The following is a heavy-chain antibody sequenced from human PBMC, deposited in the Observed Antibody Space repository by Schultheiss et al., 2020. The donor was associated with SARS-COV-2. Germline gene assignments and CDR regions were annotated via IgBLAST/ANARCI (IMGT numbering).Heavy chain of an antibody. V-gene: IGHV3-7*01. CDR1: GFTFSSYW. CDR2: IKQDGSEK. Sequence: GESLKISCAASGFTFSSYWMSWVRQAPGKGLEWVANIKQDGSEKYYVDSVKGRFTISRDNAKNSLYLQMNSLRAEDTAVYYCARERQQLHAFDIWGQGTMVTVSS. D-gene: IGHD6-13*01. CDR3: ARERQQLHAFDI. J-gene: IGHJ3*02.